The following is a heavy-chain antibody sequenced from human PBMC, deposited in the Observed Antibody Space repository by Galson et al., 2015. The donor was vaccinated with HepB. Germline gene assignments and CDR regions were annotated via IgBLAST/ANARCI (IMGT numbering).Heavy chain of an antibody. Sequence: ETLSLTCTVSGGSISSYYWSWLRQPPGKGLEWIGYIYYSGSTNYNPSLKSRVTISVDTSKNQFSLKLSSVTAADTAVYYCARALWFGELVEWFDPWGQGTLVTVSS. V-gene: IGHV4-59*01. CDR2: IYYSGST. CDR1: GGSISSYY. D-gene: IGHD3-10*01. CDR3: ARALWFGELVEWFDP. J-gene: IGHJ5*02.